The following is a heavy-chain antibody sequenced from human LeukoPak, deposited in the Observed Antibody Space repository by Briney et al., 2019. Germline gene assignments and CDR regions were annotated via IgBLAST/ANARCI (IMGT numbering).Heavy chain of an antibody. J-gene: IGHJ4*02. CDR1: GYTFTSYD. V-gene: IGHV1-8*01. Sequence: ASVKVSCKASGYTFTSYDINWVRPATGQGLEWMGWMNPNSGNTGYAQKFQGRVTMTRNTSISTAYMELSSLRSEDTAVYYCARGTYCGGDCSYFDYWGQGTLVTVSS. CDR3: ARGTYCGGDCSYFDY. CDR2: MNPNSGNT. D-gene: IGHD2-21*02.